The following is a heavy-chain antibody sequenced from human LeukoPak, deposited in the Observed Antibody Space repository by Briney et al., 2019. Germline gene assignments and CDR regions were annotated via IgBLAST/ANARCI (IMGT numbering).Heavy chain of an antibody. V-gene: IGHV3-33*01. D-gene: IGHD5-24*01. CDR2: IWYDGSNK. Sequence: PGWSLRLSCAASGFTFSSYGMHWVRQAPGKGLEWVAVIWYDGSNKYYADSVKGRFTISRDNSKNTLYLQMNSLRAEDTAVYYCARGPGEMATITGGQGTLVTVSS. CDR3: ARGPGEMATIT. CDR1: GFTFSSYG. J-gene: IGHJ4*02.